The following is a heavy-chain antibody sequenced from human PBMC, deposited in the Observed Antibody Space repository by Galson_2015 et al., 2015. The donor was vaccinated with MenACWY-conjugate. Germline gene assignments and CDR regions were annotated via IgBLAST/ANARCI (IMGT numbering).Heavy chain of an antibody. CDR1: GFTLDDYG. CDR2: INWNGGST. Sequence: SLRLSCAASGFTLDDYGMSWVRQAPGKGLEWVSGINWNGGSTGYADSVKGRFTISRDNAKNSLYLQMNSLRAEDTALYYCARDFISSKDQPSPDYWGQGTLVTVSS. CDR3: ARDFISSKDQPSPDY. J-gene: IGHJ4*02. V-gene: IGHV3-20*04. D-gene: IGHD6-13*01.